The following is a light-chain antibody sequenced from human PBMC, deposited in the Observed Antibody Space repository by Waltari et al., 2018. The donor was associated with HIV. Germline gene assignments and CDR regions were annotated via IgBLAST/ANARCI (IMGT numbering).Light chain of an antibody. CDR3: AAWDDSLSGYVV. CDR2: RNK. Sequence: QSVLTQPPSASGTPGQRVTISCSGSSSNIGSNYVYWYQQLPGTAPKLLVQRNKQRPSGSPDRFSGSKSGTSASLAISGLRSEDEADYYCAAWDDSLSGYVVFGGGTKLTVL. V-gene: IGLV1-47*01. J-gene: IGLJ2*01. CDR1: SSNIGSNY.